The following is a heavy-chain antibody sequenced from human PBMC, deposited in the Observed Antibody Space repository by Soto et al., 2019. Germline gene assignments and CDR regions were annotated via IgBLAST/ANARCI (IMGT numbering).Heavy chain of an antibody. CDR1: GFTFSSYE. V-gene: IGHV3-48*03. J-gene: IGHJ5*02. CDR2: ISSSGSTI. CDR3: ASHYYDSSGYLP. Sequence: VGSLRLSCAASGFTFSSYEMNWVRQAPGKGLEWVSYISSSGSTIYYADSVKGRFTISRDNAKKSLYLQMNSLRAEDTAVYYCASHYYDSSGYLPWGQGTLVTVSS. D-gene: IGHD3-22*01.